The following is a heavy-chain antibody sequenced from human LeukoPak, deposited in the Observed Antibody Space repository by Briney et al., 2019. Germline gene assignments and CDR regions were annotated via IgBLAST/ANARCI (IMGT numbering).Heavy chain of an antibody. Sequence: PSETLSLTCTVSGGSISSGGYYWSWIRQPPGKGLEWIGYIYHSGSTYYNPSLKSRVTISVDRSKNQFSLKLSSVTAADTAVYYCARDLSDRRSADYYYYYMDVWGKGTTVTVSS. CDR3: ARDLSDRRSADYYYYYMDV. D-gene: IGHD3-22*01. CDR2: IYHSGST. CDR1: GGSISSGGYY. J-gene: IGHJ6*03. V-gene: IGHV4-30-2*01.